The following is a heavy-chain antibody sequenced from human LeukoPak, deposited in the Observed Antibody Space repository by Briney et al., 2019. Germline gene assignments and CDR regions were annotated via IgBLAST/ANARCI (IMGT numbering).Heavy chain of an antibody. V-gene: IGHV3-23*01. D-gene: IGHD2-2*01. CDR2: ISGSGGST. Sequence: LGGSLRLSCAASGFTFSSYAMSWVRQAPGKGLEWVSGISGSGGSTYYADSVTGRFTISRDNSKNTLYLQMNSLRAEDTAIYYCAKLGYCSSTSCSMGGLDFWGQGTLVTVSS. CDR3: AKLGYCSSTSCSMGGLDF. J-gene: IGHJ4*02. CDR1: GFTFSSYA.